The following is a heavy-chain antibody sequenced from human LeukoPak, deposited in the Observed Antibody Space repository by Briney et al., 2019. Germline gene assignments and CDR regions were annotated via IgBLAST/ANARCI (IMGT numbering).Heavy chain of an antibody. CDR2: ISGGTT. CDR1: GFTYGDYL. V-gene: IGHV3-49*03. D-gene: IGHD6-19*01. Sequence: GGSLRLSCTASGFTYGDYLMSWFRQAPGKGLEWIGFISGGTTEYAASVKGRFTISRDDSTSIAYLQMNSLTTEDTAVYYCSRGSGWLSVYWGQGTLVTVSS. CDR3: SRGSGWLSVY. J-gene: IGHJ4*02.